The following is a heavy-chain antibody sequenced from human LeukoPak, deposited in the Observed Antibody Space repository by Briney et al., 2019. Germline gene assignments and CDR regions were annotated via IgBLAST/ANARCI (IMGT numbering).Heavy chain of an antibody. Sequence: GGSLRLPCAASGFTCSNYAMSWVRQAPGKGLEWVSAISGSGGSTYYADSVKGRFTISRDNSKNTLYLQMNSLRAEDTAVYYCARAGRYSYDSTGYYYDAFDIWGQGTMVTVSS. D-gene: IGHD3-22*01. J-gene: IGHJ3*02. CDR3: ARAGRYSYDSTGYYYDAFDI. CDR2: ISGSGGST. CDR1: GFTCSNYA. V-gene: IGHV3-23*01.